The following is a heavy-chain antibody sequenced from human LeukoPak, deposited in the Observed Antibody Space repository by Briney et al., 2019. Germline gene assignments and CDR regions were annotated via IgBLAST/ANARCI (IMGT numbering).Heavy chain of an antibody. D-gene: IGHD5-18*01. J-gene: IGHJ4*02. CDR2: MFGRGGST. Sequence: GGSLRLAWAAYGFIFGSHGMDWVRQAAGKGREWVAGMFGRGGSTQYAHPGKGRFTISRDNSRNTVYLQINSLRAEDTAVYYCGKTTVGYSSGQKPAWPVDYWGQGTLVTVSS. CDR1: GFIFGSHG. CDR3: GKTTVGYSSGQKPAWPVDY. V-gene: IGHV3-23*01.